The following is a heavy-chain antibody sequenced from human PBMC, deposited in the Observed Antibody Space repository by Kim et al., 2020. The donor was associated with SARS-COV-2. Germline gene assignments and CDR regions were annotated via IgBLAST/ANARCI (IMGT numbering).Heavy chain of an antibody. CDR2: ST. J-gene: IGHJ4*02. CDR3: AKGGLNYFDY. D-gene: IGHD3-16*01. V-gene: IGHV3-23*01. Sequence: STYYADSVKGRFTISRDNSKNMVYLQMNSLRAEDTAVYYCAKGGLNYFDYWGQGTLVTVSS.